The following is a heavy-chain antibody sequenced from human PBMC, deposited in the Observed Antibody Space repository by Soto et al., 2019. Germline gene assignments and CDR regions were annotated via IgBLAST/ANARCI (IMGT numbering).Heavy chain of an antibody. Sequence: GGSLRLSCAASGFTFSSYAMSWVRQAPGKGLEWVSAISGSGGSTYYADSVKGRFTISRDNSKNTLYLQMNSLRAGDTAVYHCEKIKRSAPRWGMDVWGQGTTVTVSS. J-gene: IGHJ6*02. CDR3: EKIKRSAPRWGMDV. CDR2: ISGSGGST. V-gene: IGHV3-23*01. CDR1: GFTFSSYA. D-gene: IGHD3-3*01.